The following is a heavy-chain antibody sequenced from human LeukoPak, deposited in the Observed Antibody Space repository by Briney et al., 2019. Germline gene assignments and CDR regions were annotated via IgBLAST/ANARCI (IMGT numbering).Heavy chain of an antibody. CDR1: GGSISSGDYY. J-gene: IGHJ5*02. Sequence: SETLSLTCTVSGGSISSGDYYWSWIRQPPGKGLEWIGYIYYSGSTYYNPSLQNRVTMSVDRSKNQFSLQLSSVTAADTAVYYCARGPGVVVTAIRSWFDPWGQGTLVTVSP. CDR3: ARGPGVVVTAIRSWFDP. D-gene: IGHD2-21*02. CDR2: IYYSGST. V-gene: IGHV4-30-4*01.